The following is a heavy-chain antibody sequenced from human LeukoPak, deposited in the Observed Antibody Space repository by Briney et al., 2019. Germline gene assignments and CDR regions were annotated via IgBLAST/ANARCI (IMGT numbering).Heavy chain of an antibody. CDR3: ARDTTVASGMQH. Sequence: SETLSLTCSVSGGSLSTYSWSWVRQSPGKRLEWIGYIYYGGTTKYNPSLKSRVTISADPAKNQFSLRLRSVTAADTAIYYCARDTTVASGMQHWGQGTLVTVSS. V-gene: IGHV4-59*01. D-gene: IGHD4-23*01. J-gene: IGHJ4*02. CDR1: GGSLSTYS. CDR2: IYYGGTT.